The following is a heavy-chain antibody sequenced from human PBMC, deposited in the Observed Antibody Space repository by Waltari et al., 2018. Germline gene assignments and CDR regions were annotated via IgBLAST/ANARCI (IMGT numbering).Heavy chain of an antibody. Sequence: QVQLVQSGAEVKKPGASVKVSCKASGYTFTGYYMHWVRQAPGQGLEWIGRINPNSGGTNYAQKFQGSVTMTRDTSISTAYMELSRLRSDDTAVYYCARVKVATPSAEYFQHWGQGTLVTVSS. V-gene: IGHV1-2*06. CDR2: INPNSGGT. D-gene: IGHD5-12*01. CDR1: GYTFTGYY. J-gene: IGHJ1*01. CDR3: ARVKVATPSAEYFQH.